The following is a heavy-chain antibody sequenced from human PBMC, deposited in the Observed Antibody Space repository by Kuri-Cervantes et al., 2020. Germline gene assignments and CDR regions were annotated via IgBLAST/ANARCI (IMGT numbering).Heavy chain of an antibody. Sequence: GGSLRLSCAASGFTFSSYAMSWVRQAPGKGLEWVSAISGSGGSTYYADFVKGRFTISRDNSKNTLYLQMNSLRAEDTAVYYCAKPRDYYGSGLDYWGQGTLVTVSS. D-gene: IGHD3-10*01. CDR2: ISGSGGST. CDR1: GFTFSSYA. J-gene: IGHJ4*02. CDR3: AKPRDYYGSGLDY. V-gene: IGHV3-23*01.